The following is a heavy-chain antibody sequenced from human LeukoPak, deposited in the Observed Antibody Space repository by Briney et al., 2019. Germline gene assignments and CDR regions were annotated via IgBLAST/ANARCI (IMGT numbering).Heavy chain of an antibody. J-gene: IGHJ4*02. CDR3: AKDPDQWEAKGSFDY. Sequence: ASVKVSCKASGYTFTGYYMHWVRQAPGQGLEWMGWINPNSGGTNYAQKFQGRVTMTRDTSISTAYMELNSLRAEDTAVYYCAKDPDQWEAKGSFDYWGQGTLVTVSS. V-gene: IGHV1-2*02. D-gene: IGHD1-26*01. CDR1: GYTFTGYY. CDR2: INPNSGGT.